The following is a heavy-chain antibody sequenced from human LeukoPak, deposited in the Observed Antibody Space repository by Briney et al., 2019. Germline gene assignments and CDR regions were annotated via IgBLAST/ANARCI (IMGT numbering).Heavy chain of an antibody. CDR3: ASRASGSYSLNDY. CDR1: GFTFSSYA. CDR2: ISYDGSNK. J-gene: IGHJ4*02. Sequence: GGSLRLSCAASGFTFSSYAMHWVRQASGKGLEWVAVISYDGSNKYYADSVKGRFTISRDNSKNTLYLQMNSLRAEDTAVYYCASRASGSYSLNDYWGQGTLVTVSS. D-gene: IGHD1-26*01. V-gene: IGHV3-30-3*01.